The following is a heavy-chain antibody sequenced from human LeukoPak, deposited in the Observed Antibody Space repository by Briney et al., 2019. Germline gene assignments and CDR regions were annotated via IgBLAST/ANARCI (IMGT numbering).Heavy chain of an antibody. CDR2: ISYDGSNK. J-gene: IGHJ6*02. D-gene: IGHD3-3*01. V-gene: IGHV3-30*18. Sequence: GGSLRLSCAASGFTFSSYGMHWVRQAPGKGLEWVAVISYDGSNKYYADSMKGRFTISRDNFKNTLYLQMNSLRAEDTAVYYCAKDLQEYYDFWSGYTTTGMDVWGQGTTVTVSS. CDR1: GFTFSSYG. CDR3: AKDLQEYYDFWSGYTTTGMDV.